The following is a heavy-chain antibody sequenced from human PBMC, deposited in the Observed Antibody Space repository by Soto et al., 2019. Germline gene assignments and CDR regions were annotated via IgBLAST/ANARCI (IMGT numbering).Heavy chain of an antibody. Sequence: SETLSLTCTVSGDSISSGSYWGWIRQPPGEGPEWIASIYHGGTTFYNPSLKSRISISVDTSKNQFSLRLTSVTAADTAVYYCARGLDTATIYWYFDLWGRGTLVTVSS. D-gene: IGHD5-18*01. CDR1: GDSISSGSY. J-gene: IGHJ2*01. CDR2: IYHGGTT. CDR3: ARGLDTATIYWYFDL. V-gene: IGHV4-38-2*02.